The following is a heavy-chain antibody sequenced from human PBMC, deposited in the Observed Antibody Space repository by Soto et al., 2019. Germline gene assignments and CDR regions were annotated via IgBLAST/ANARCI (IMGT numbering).Heavy chain of an antibody. CDR3: TRDYGIAAAGFTNWFDP. J-gene: IGHJ5*02. D-gene: IGHD6-13*01. CDR2: ISSDGSST. CDR1: GFTFSSYW. V-gene: IGHV3-74*01. Sequence: SLRLSCAGSGFTFSSYWMHWVRQAPGKGLVWVSRISSDGSSTNYAVSVKGRFTIPRDNAKNTLYLQMNSLRAEDTAVYYCTRDYGIAAAGFTNWFDPWGQGTLVTVSS.